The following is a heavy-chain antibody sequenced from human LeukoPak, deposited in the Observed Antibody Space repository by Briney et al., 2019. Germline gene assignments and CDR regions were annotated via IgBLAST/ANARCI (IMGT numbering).Heavy chain of an antibody. V-gene: IGHV1-2*06. Sequence: ASVKVSCKASGYTFTGYYMHWVRQAPGQGLEWMGRINPNSGGTNYAQKFQGRVTMTRDTSISTAYMELSRLRSDDTAVYYCAREPRFDYGGNSGIDYWGQGTLVTVSS. CDR2: INPNSGGT. D-gene: IGHD4-23*01. J-gene: IGHJ4*02. CDR3: AREPRFDYGGNSGIDY. CDR1: GYTFTGYY.